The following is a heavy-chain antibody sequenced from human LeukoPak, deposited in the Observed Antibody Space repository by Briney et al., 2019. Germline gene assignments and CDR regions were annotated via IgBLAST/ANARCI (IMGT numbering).Heavy chain of an antibody. V-gene: IGHV4-4*07. CDR3: ARDRQHSYGSDLDH. CDR2: NNFAGRG. CDR1: GGSIHTYN. Sequence: SETLSLTCTVSGGSIHTYNWMWIRQPAGKGLEFIGRNNFAGRGYYNPSLKSRVTISVDSLSNQFSLELTSVTAADTAVYYCARDRQHSYGSDLDHWGQGILVTASS. D-gene: IGHD5-18*01. J-gene: IGHJ4*02.